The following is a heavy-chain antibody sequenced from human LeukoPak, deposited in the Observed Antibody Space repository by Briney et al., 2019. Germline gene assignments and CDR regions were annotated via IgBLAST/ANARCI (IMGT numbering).Heavy chain of an antibody. J-gene: IGHJ4*02. CDR2: INPSSGST. CDR3: ARPSSSGLYYFDY. CDR1: GYTFTSHY. D-gene: IGHD6-19*01. V-gene: IGHV1-46*01. Sequence: APVKVSCKASGYTFTSHYMHWVRQAPGQGLEWMGVINPSSGSTTYAQKFQGRVTMTRDTSTSTVYMELSSLRSEDTAVYYCARPSSSGLYYFDYWGQGTLVTVSS.